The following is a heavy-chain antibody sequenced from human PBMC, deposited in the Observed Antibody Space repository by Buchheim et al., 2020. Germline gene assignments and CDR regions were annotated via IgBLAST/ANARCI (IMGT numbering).Heavy chain of an antibody. CDR2: ISYDGSNK. CDR3: AKVTYSSYYYGMDV. CDR1: GFTFSSYG. D-gene: IGHD6-13*01. J-gene: IGHJ6*02. V-gene: IGHV3-30*18. Sequence: QVQLVESGGGVVQPGRSLRLSCAASGFTFSSYGMHWVRQAPGKGLEWVAVISYDGSNKYYADSVKGRFTISRDNSKNTLYLQMNSLRAEDTAVYYCAKVTYSSYYYGMDVWGQGTT.